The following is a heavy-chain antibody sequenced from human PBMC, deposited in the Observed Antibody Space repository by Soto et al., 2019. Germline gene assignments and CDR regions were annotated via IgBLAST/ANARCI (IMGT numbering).Heavy chain of an antibody. D-gene: IGHD2-2*01. J-gene: IGHJ4*02. CDR2: IKDDGSST. Sequence: PGGSLRLSCAASGFTFSNYWMHWVRQAPGEGLVWVSRIKDDGSSTDYADSVKGRFTISRDNAKNTMYLQMNSLRVEDTAVYYCARDSAHCAIASCWKPSDYWGLGTLVTVSS. V-gene: IGHV3-74*01. CDR1: GFTFSNYW. CDR3: ARDSAHCAIASCWKPSDY.